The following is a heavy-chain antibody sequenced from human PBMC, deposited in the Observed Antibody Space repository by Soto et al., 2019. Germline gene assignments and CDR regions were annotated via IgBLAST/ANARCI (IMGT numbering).Heavy chain of an antibody. CDR1: GFTFSNYG. Sequence: GGALRLSCAASGFTFSNYGINWVRQAPGRGLEWISFISYSSATIHYADSVRGRFTISRDNANNSLYLEMSSLRDQDTAVYFCARDSSKYTYGSFYFDYWGQGTLVTVSS. V-gene: IGHV3-48*02. J-gene: IGHJ4*02. CDR3: ARDSSKYTYGSFYFDY. D-gene: IGHD5-18*01. CDR2: ISYSSATI.